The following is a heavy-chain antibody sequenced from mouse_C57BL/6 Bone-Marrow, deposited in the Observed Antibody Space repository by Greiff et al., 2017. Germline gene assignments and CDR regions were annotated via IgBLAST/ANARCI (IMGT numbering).Heavy chain of an antibody. CDR1: GFTFSSYA. J-gene: IGHJ2*01. CDR2: ISDGGSYT. CDR3: ARVRLRRDVDY. V-gene: IGHV5-4*03. Sequence: EVKLVESGGGLVKPGGSLKLSCAASGFTFSSYAMSWVRQTPEKRLEWVATISDGGSYTYYPDNVKGRFTISRDNATNNLYLQMSHLKSEDKAVDYGARVRLRRDVDYWGQGTTLTVSS. D-gene: IGHD2-4*01.